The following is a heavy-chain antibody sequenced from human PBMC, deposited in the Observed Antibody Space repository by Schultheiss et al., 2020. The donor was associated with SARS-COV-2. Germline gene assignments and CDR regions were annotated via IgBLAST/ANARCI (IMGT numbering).Heavy chain of an antibody. Sequence: ASVKVSCKASGYTFARHPIHWVRQAPGQSLEWMGIINPSGGSTSYAQKFQGRVTMTRDTSTSTVYMELSSLRSEDTAVYYCARDKCSGGSCYDAFDIWGQGTMVTVSS. J-gene: IGHJ3*02. V-gene: IGHV1-46*01. CDR1: GYTFARHP. CDR2: INPSGGST. CDR3: ARDKCSGGSCYDAFDI. D-gene: IGHD2-15*01.